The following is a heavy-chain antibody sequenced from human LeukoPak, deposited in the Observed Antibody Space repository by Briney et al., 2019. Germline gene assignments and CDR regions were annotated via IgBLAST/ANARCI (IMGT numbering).Heavy chain of an antibody. CDR2: ISDSGGST. V-gene: IGHV3-23*01. CDR1: GFPFSSYA. Sequence: PGGSLRLSCAASGFPFSSYAMSWVRQAPGKGLEWVSGISDSGGSTYYADSVKGRFTISRDNSKNTLYMQMKSLRAEDTAVYYRAKDDGQWLVEYAFDYWGQGTLVTVSS. J-gene: IGHJ4*02. CDR3: AKDDGQWLVEYAFDY. D-gene: IGHD6-19*01.